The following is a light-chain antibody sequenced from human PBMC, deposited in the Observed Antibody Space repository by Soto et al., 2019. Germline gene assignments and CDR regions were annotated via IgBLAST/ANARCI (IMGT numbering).Light chain of an antibody. CDR1: QTISSW. CDR2: KAS. Sequence: DILMTQSPSTLSGSVGDRVTITCRASQTISSWLAWYQQKPGKAPKLLIYKASTLKSGVPSRFSGSGSGTEFTLTSSSLQPDDFATYYCQRYNSYSEAFGQGTKVELK. CDR3: QRYNSYSEA. V-gene: IGKV1-5*03. J-gene: IGKJ1*01.